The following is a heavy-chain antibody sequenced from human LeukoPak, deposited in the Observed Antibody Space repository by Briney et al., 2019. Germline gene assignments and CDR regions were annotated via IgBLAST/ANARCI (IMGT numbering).Heavy chain of an antibody. CDR2: ISSSSSYI. Sequence: NPGGSLRLSCAASGFTFSSYSINWVRQAPGKGLEWVSSISSSSSYIYYADSVEGRFTVSRDNAKNSLYLQMNSLRAEDTAVYYCANAGRDSSSTISCGMDVWGQGTTVTVSS. CDR3: ANAGRDSSSTISCGMDV. J-gene: IGHJ6*02. V-gene: IGHV3-21*01. D-gene: IGHD6-13*01. CDR1: GFTFSSYS.